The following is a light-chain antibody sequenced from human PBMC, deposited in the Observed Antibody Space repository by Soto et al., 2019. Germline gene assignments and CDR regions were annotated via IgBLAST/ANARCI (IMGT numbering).Light chain of an antibody. Sequence: QSALTQPASVSGSPGQSITISCTGTSSDVGSYNLVSWYQQHPGKAPKLMIYEVSKRPSGVSNRFSGSKSANTASLTISGLQADDEADYYCCSYAGSSTWVFGGGTQLTVL. CDR2: EVS. CDR3: CSYAGSSTWV. J-gene: IGLJ7*01. CDR1: SSDVGSYNL. V-gene: IGLV2-23*02.